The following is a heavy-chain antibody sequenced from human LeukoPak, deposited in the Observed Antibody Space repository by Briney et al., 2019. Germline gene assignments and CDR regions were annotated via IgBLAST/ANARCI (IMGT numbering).Heavy chain of an antibody. D-gene: IGHD4-17*01. Sequence: SETLSLTCTVSGGSISSSTYYWGWIRPPPGKELMWIGSIYYSGSPYYNPSLNSRVIISLDTSKNQFPLNLSSVTAADTAVYYCARHSSMTTVTFGPWGQGTLVTVSS. CDR1: GGSISSSTYY. V-gene: IGHV4-39*01. J-gene: IGHJ5*02. CDR3: ARHSSMTTVTFGP. CDR2: IYYSGSP.